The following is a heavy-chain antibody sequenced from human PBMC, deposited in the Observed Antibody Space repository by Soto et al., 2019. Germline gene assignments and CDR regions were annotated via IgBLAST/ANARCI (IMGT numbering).Heavy chain of an antibody. D-gene: IGHD1-1*01. CDR2: IYYSGST. Sequence: PSETLSLTCTVSGGSISSGGYHWSWIRQHPGKGLEWIGYIYYSGSTYYNPSLKSRVTISVDTSKNQFSLKLSSVTAADTAVYYCARVGRTGTSLPFDYWGQGTLVTVSS. J-gene: IGHJ4*02. CDR1: GGSISSGGYH. CDR3: ARVGRTGTSLPFDY. V-gene: IGHV4-31*03.